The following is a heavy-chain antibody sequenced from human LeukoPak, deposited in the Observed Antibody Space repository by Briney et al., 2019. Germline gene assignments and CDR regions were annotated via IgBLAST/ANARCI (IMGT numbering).Heavy chain of an antibody. D-gene: IGHD4-17*01. CDR1: GGSISNGSYH. Sequence: SETLSLTCTVSGGSISNGSYHWSWIRQSRGRGLEWIAKINHRGSTNYHPSLKRRVTMSLDTSKNQFSLKLSSVTAADTAVYYCARETTVTTGVYYYYMDVWGKGTTVTVSS. CDR2: INHRGST. J-gene: IGHJ6*03. V-gene: IGHV4-39*07. CDR3: ARETTVTTGVYYYYMDV.